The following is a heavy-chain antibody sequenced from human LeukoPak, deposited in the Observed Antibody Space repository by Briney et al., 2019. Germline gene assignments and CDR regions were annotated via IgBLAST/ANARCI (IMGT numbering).Heavy chain of an antibody. CDR3: AKDLDGDYYYGMDV. V-gene: IGHV3-30*02. Sequence: PGGSLRLPCAASGFTFSSYGMHWVRQAPGKGLEWVAFIRYDGSNKYYADSVKGRFTISRDNSKNTLYLQMNSLRAEDTAVYYCAKDLDGDYYYGMDVWGQGATVTVSS. CDR2: IRYDGSNK. D-gene: IGHD4-17*01. CDR1: GFTFSSYG. J-gene: IGHJ6*02.